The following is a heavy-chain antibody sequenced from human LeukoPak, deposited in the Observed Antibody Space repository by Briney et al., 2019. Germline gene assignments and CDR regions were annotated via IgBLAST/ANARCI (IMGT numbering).Heavy chain of an antibody. J-gene: IGHJ3*02. CDR2: ISGSGSFA. CDR1: GFTFSNYV. V-gene: IGHV3-23*01. D-gene: IGHD6-13*01. CDR3: AKCYSNNWSDAFDI. Sequence: GGSLRLSCAASGFTFSNYVMSWVRQAPGKGLEWVSVISGSGSFAYYADSVKGRFTISRDNSKYTMYLQMNGLRAEDTAVYCCAKCYSNNWSDAFDIWGQGTMVTVSS.